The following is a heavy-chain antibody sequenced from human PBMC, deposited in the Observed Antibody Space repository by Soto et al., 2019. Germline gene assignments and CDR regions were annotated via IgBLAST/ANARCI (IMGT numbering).Heavy chain of an antibody. J-gene: IGHJ4*02. CDR1: GYTFTSYY. V-gene: IGHV1-46*01. D-gene: IGHD2-21*02. Sequence: QVLLVQSGAEVTRPGASVKVSCKASGYTFTSYYMHCVRQAPGQGLEWMAMINPSGGRKKYAQIFQGRVTLTRDTSTGTVDMELSSLTSEDTAIYYCARGPSCGGDCYLFDYWGQVTQVTVSA. CDR2: INPSGGRK. CDR3: ARGPSCGGDCYLFDY.